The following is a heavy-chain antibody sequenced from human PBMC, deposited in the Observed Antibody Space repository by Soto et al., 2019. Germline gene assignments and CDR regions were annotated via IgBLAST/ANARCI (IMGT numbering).Heavy chain of an antibody. Sequence: GGSLRLSCAASGFTFSSYSMNWVRQAPGKGLEWVSYISSSSSTIYYADSVKGRFTISRDNAKNSLNLQMNSLRAEDTAAYYCSRDPHPTLAVAGTHFDYWGQGTLVTVSS. D-gene: IGHD6-19*01. CDR3: SRDPHPTLAVAGTHFDY. J-gene: IGHJ4*02. CDR2: ISSSSSTI. V-gene: IGHV3-48*01. CDR1: GFTFSSYS.